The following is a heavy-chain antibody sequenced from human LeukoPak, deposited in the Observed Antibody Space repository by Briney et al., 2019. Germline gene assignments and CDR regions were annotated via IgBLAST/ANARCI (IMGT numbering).Heavy chain of an antibody. CDR2: IYYSGST. CDR3: ARVLYYDSSGYSRVDY. D-gene: IGHD3-22*01. CDR1: GGSISSGGYY. V-gene: IGHV4-31*03. J-gene: IGHJ4*02. Sequence: SETLSLTCTVSGGSISSGGYYWSWIRQHPGTGLEWLGYIYYSGSTYYNPSLKSRVTISVDTSKNQFSLKLSSVTAADTAVYYCARVLYYDSSGYSRVDYWGQGTLVTVSS.